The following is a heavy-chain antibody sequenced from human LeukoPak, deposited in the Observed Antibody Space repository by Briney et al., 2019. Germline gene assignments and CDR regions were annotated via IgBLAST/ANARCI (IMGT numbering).Heavy chain of an antibody. D-gene: IGHD3-10*01. CDR1: GFIFSSFP. Sequence: GGSLRLSCAASGFIFSSFPMHWVRQAPGKGLEWVVVVSPDGSVENYADSVKGRFTISRDNSKNTVYLQMNSLRTEDTAVYYCARASITSTFYHYYMDVWGKGTTVTVSS. CDR3: ARASITSTFYHYYMDV. V-gene: IGHV3-30*01. J-gene: IGHJ6*03. CDR2: VSPDGSVE.